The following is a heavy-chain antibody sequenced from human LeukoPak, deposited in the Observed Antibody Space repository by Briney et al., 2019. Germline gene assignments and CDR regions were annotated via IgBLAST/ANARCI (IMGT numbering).Heavy chain of an antibody. V-gene: IGHV4-59*01. J-gene: IGHJ3*02. Sequence: SETPSLTCTVSGGSISGYHWSWIRQPPGKGLDWIGYIYYSGSTKYNPSLKSRVTMSVDTSKNQFSLKLSSVTAADTAVYYCARGGLENGYHANDGFDICGQGTMVTVSS. CDR3: ARGGLENGYHANDGFDI. CDR2: IYYSGST. D-gene: IGHD3-22*01. CDR1: GGSISGYH.